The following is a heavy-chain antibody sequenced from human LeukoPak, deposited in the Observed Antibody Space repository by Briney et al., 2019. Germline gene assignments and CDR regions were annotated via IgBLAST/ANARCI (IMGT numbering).Heavy chain of an antibody. CDR2: TRNKANSYTT. V-gene: IGHV3-72*01. D-gene: IGHD3-22*01. Sequence: GGSLRLSCAASGFTFSDHYMDWVRQAPGKGLEWVGRTRNKANSYTTEYAASVKGRFTISRDDSKNSLYLQMNSLKTEDTAVYYCARASSGYGNWGQGTLVTVSS. CDR1: GFTFSDHY. CDR3: ARASSGYGN. J-gene: IGHJ4*02.